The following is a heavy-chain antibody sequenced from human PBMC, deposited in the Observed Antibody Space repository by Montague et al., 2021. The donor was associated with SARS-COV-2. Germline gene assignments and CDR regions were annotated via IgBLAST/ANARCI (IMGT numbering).Heavy chain of an antibody. CDR1: GGSVSSGDYS. J-gene: IGHJ6*02. Sequence: TLSLTCVVSGGSVSSGDYSWSWIRQSPGKGLEWIGYIYQSGSAYYNPSLKSRVTISIDTSNNQFSLNLRSVTAADTGLYHCATGTRMYGGDFWGQGTTVTVSS. D-gene: IGHD3-10*02. CDR2: IYQSGSA. V-gene: IGHV4-30-2*06. CDR3: ATGTRMYGGDF.